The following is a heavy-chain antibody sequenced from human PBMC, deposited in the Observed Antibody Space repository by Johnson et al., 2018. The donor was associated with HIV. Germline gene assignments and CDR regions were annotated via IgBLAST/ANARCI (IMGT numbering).Heavy chain of an antibody. Sequence: EQLVESGGGLVQPGGSLRLSCAASGFTFSSYTMHWVRQAPGKGLEYVSSISTNGGRTHYANSVKGRFTISRDNSKNTLYLQMGSLRAEDMAVYYCARDGQWGRTTWNGMWREAFDIWGQGTMVTVSS. D-gene: IGHD1-1*01. CDR2: ISTNGGRT. V-gene: IGHV3-64*01. J-gene: IGHJ3*02. CDR3: ARDGQWGRTTWNGMWREAFDI. CDR1: GFTFSSYT.